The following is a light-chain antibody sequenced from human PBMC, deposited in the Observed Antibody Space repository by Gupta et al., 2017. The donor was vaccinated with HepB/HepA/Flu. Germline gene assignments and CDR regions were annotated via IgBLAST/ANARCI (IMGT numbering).Light chain of an antibody. V-gene: IGKV3-20*01. Sequence: EIVLTQSPGTLSLSPGERATLSCRASQSVSSNYLAWYQQKPGQAPRLLIYGASDRATGIPDKFSGSGSGTDFTLTIRRLEPEDFAVYYCQQYGISPYTFGQGTELEIK. CDR1: QSVSSNY. J-gene: IGKJ2*01. CDR3: QQYGISPYT. CDR2: GAS.